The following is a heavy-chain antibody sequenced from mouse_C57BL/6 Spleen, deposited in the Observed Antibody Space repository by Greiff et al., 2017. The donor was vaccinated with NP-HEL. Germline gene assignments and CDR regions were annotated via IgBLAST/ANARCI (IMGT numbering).Heavy chain of an antibody. CDR2: ISSGSSTI. CDR3: ARTDYGSSKGFAY. Sequence: EVKLMESGGGLVKPGGSLKLSCAASGFTFSDYGMHWVRQAPEKGLEWVAYISSGSSTIYYADTVKGRFTISRDNAKNTLFLQMTSLRSEDTAMYDCARTDYGSSKGFAYWGQGTLVTVSA. CDR1: GFTFSDYG. D-gene: IGHD1-1*01. V-gene: IGHV5-17*01. J-gene: IGHJ3*01.